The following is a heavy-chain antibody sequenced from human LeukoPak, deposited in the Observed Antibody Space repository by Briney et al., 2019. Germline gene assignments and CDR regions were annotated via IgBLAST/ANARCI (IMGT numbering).Heavy chain of an antibody. J-gene: IGHJ5*02. CDR2: IYPGDSDT. D-gene: IGHD3-3*01. V-gene: IGHV5-51*01. CDR3: ARRSRFLEWSTNWFDP. Sequence: GESLKISCKGSGYSFTSYWIGWVRQMPGKGLEWMGIIYPGDSDTRYSPSFQGQVTISAEKSISTAYLQWSSLKASDTAMYYCARRSRFLEWSTNWFDPWGQGTLVTVSS. CDR1: GYSFTSYW.